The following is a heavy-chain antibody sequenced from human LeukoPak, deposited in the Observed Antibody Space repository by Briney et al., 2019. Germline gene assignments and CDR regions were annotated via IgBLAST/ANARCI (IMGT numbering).Heavy chain of an antibody. V-gene: IGHV3-23*01. CDR1: GFTFSSYA. J-gene: IGHJ6*02. CDR2: ISGSGGRT. Sequence: GGSLRPSCAASGFTFSSYAMSWVRQAPGKGLEWVSAISGSGGRTNYADSVKGRFTISRDNSKNTLYLQMNSLRAEDTAVYYCAAYYGLDVWGQGTTVTVSS. CDR3: AAYYGLDV.